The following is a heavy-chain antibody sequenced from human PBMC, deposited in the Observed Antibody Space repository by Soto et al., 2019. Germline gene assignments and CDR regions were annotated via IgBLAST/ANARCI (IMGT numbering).Heavy chain of an antibody. CDR3: ARGLPTYYYDSSGYYLGY. Sequence: RASVKVSCKASGGTFSSYAISWVRQAPGQGLEWMGGIIPIFGTANYAQKFQGRVTITADESTSTAYMELSSLRSEDTAVYYCARGLPTYYYDSSGYYLGYWGQGTLVTVSS. CDR1: GGTFSSYA. CDR2: IIPIFGTA. J-gene: IGHJ4*02. V-gene: IGHV1-69*13. D-gene: IGHD3-22*01.